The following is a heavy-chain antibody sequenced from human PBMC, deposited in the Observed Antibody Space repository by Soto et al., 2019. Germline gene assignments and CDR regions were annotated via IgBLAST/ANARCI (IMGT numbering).Heavy chain of an antibody. J-gene: IGHJ4*02. V-gene: IGHV1-69*08. CDR1: GGTFSSYT. D-gene: IGHD3-10*01. CDR2: IIPIVGKP. Sequence: QVQLVQSGAEVKKPGSSVKVSCKASGGTFSSYTFSWVRQAPGQGLEWMGRIIPIVGKPNYAQKFQGRVTITADKSTSTAYMELGRLRSEDTAVYYCARAYGSGSYRHFDYWGQGTLVTVSS. CDR3: ARAYGSGSYRHFDY.